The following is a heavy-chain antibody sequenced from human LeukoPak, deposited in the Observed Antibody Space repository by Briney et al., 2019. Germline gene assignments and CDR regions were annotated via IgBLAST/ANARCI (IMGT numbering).Heavy chain of an antibody. CDR3: ARSKHYYDSSGYSAYY. Sequence: PSETLSLTCTVSGDSISTYYWSWIRQPPGKGLEWIGYIYYSGSTNYNPSLKSRVTISVDTSKNQFSLKLSSVTAADTAVYYCARSKHYYDSSGYSAYYWGQGTLVTVSS. D-gene: IGHD3-22*01. CDR1: GDSISTYY. J-gene: IGHJ4*02. CDR2: IYYSGST. V-gene: IGHV4-59*01.